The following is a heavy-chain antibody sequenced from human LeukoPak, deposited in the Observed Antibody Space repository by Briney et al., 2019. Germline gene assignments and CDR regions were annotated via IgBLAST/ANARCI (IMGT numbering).Heavy chain of an antibody. CDR2: ISWNSGSI. CDR3: AKGSYSGSYRNYFDY. D-gene: IGHD1-26*01. CDR1: GFTFDDYA. J-gene: IGHJ4*02. Sequence: GGSLRLSCAASGFTFDDYAMHWVRQAPGKGPEWVSGISWNSGSIGYADSVKCRFTISRDNAKNSLYLQMNSLRAEDMALYYCAKGSYSGSYRNYFDYWGQGTLVTVSS. V-gene: IGHV3-9*03.